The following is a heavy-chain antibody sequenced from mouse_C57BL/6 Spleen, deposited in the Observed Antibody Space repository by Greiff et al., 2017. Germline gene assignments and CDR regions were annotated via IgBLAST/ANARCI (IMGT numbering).Heavy chain of an antibody. V-gene: IGHV5-6*02. CDR2: ISSGGSYT. Sequence: DVMLVESGGDLVKPGGSLKLSCAASGFTFSSYGMSWVRQTPDKRLEWVATISSGGSYTYYPDSVKGRFTISRDNAKNTLYLQMSSLKSEDTAMYYCARRTLPGNFDYWGQGTTLTVSS. J-gene: IGHJ2*01. CDR3: ARRTLPGNFDY. D-gene: IGHD4-1*01. CDR1: GFTFSSYG.